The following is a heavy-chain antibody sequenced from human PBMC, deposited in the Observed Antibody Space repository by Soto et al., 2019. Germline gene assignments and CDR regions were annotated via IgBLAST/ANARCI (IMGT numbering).Heavy chain of an antibody. CDR1: GYTFTTYG. J-gene: IGHJ5*02. V-gene: IGHV1-18*01. D-gene: IGHD6-6*01. CDR3: ARDLIAVRPGWFDP. CDR2: ISAYNGKT. Sequence: ASVKVSCKASGYTFTTYGISWVRQAPGQGLEWMGWISAYNGKTNYAQRLQGRVTLTTDTSTSTAYMELRGLRSDDTALYYCARDLIAVRPGWFDPWGQGTPVTVSS.